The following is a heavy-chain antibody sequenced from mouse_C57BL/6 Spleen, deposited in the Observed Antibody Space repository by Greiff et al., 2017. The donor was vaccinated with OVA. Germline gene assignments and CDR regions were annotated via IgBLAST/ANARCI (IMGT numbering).Heavy chain of an antibody. CDR2: IDPNSGGT. J-gene: IGHJ3*01. D-gene: IGHD2-3*01. Sequence: QVQLQQPGAELVKPGASVKLSCKASGYTFTSYWMHWVKQRPGRGLEWIGRIDPNSGGTKYNEKFKSKATLTVDKPSSTAYMQLSSLTTEDAAVYYGGREGDGYYAAWFAYWGQGTLVTVSA. CDR1: GYTFTSYW. V-gene: IGHV1-72*01. CDR3: GREGDGYYAAWFAY.